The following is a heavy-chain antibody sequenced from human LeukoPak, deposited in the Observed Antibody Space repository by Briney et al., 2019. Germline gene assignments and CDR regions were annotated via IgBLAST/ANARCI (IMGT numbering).Heavy chain of an antibody. Sequence: PSETLSLTCNVSGGSISSYYWSWLRQPGGKALEWIGRIYTSGYTNYNPSLESRVTMSIDTSKSQLSLKLRSVTAADTAVYYCARVHIVTGNYFDSWGLGALVTVSS. CDR2: IYTSGYT. D-gene: IGHD2-21*01. CDR1: GGSISSYY. V-gene: IGHV4-4*07. CDR3: ARVHIVTGNYFDS. J-gene: IGHJ4*02.